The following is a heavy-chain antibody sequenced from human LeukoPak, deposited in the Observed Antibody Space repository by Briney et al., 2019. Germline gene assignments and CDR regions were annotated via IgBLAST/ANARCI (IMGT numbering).Heavy chain of an antibody. Sequence: TGGSLRLSCAASGLTFGSYTMSWVRQAPGKGLGWVSGITATGSRTYYADSVKGRFTISRDSSKNTLYLQLNSLRVDDTAVYYCATSMGGGNIDYWGQGTLVTVSS. J-gene: IGHJ4*02. CDR2: ITATGSRT. CDR1: GLTFGSYT. V-gene: IGHV3-23*01. D-gene: IGHD3-16*01. CDR3: ATSMGGGNIDY.